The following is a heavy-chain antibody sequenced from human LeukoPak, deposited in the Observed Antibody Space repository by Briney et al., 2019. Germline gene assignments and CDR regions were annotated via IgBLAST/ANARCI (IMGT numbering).Heavy chain of an antibody. V-gene: IGHV3-7*01. CDR3: VRDWGYDSSGYWQKYFDS. CDR2: IKEDGSQK. D-gene: IGHD3-22*01. CDR1: GFTISSYW. J-gene: IGHJ4*02. Sequence: GGSLRLSCAASGFTISSYWMSWVRQAPGKGLEWVANIKEDGSQKYYVDSVKGRFTISRDNAKNTLHLQMNSLRAEDTAVYYCVRDWGYDSSGYWQKYFDSWGQGTLVTVSS.